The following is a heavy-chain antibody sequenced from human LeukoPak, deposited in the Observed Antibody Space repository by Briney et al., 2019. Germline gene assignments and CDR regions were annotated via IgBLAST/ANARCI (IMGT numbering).Heavy chain of an antibody. CDR1: GFNFKNYD. CDR2: IGTVTDT. J-gene: IGHJ4*02. CDR3: ARGWGGHGRSWGALDF. Sequence: GGSLRLSCAASGFNFKNYDFHWVRQAAGKRLEWVSGIGTVTDTFYLNSVEGRFTISRENAKNSFYLQMNGLRAGDTAVYYCARGWGGHGRSWGALDFWGQGILVTVSS. V-gene: IGHV3-13*01. D-gene: IGHD3-16*01.